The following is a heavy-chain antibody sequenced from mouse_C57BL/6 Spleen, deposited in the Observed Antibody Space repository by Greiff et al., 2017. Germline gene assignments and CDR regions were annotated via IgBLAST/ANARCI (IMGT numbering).Heavy chain of an antibody. J-gene: IGHJ2*01. CDR2: IFPGIGST. Sequence: VQLQQSGAELMKPGASVKLSCKATGYTFTGYWIEWVKQRPGHGLEWIGEIFPGIGSTNYNAKFKGKATFTADTSSNTAYMQLSSLTTEDSAIYYCARGREWGNYVVDYWGQGTTLTVAS. D-gene: IGHD2-1*01. CDR3: ARGREWGNYVVDY. V-gene: IGHV1-9*01. CDR1: GYTFTGYW.